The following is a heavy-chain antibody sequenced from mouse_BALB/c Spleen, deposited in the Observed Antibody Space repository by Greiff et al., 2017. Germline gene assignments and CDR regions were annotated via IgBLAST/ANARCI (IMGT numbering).Heavy chain of an antibody. CDR1: GYTFTDYA. J-gene: IGHJ4*01. CDR2: ISTYYGDA. D-gene: IGHD3-3*01. V-gene: IGHV1S137*01. CDR3: ASARSYAMDY. Sequence: VQLQQSGAELVRPGVSVKISCKGSGYTFTDYAMHWVKQSHAQSLEWIGVISTYYGDASYNQKFKGKATMTVDKSSSTAYMELARLTSEDSAIYYCASARSYAMDYWGQGTSVTVSS.